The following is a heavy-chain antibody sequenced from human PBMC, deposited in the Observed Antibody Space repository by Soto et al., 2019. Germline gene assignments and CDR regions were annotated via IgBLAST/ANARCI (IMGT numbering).Heavy chain of an antibody. CDR1: GFTFSSYG. J-gene: IGHJ3*02. V-gene: IGHV3-33*01. CDR3: ARDRKITFGGVIPRGDAFDI. D-gene: IGHD3-16*02. CDR2: IWYDGSNK. Sequence: QVQLVESGGGVVQPGRSLRLSCAASGFTFSSYGMHWVRQAPGKGLEWVAVIWYDGSNKYYADSVKGRFTISRDNSKNTLDLQMNSLRAEDTAVYYCARDRKITFGGVIPRGDAFDIWGQGTMVTVSS.